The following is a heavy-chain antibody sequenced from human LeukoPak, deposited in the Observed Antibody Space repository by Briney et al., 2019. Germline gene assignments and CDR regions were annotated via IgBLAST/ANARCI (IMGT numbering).Heavy chain of an antibody. J-gene: IGHJ4*02. V-gene: IGHV4-34*01. CDR1: SGSFSGYY. CDR2: INHSGST. CDR3: ARGLLSGIAVAGSDYFDY. D-gene: IGHD6-19*01. Sequence: NTSETLSLTCAVYSGSFSGYYWSWIRQPPGKGLEWIGQINHSGSTNYNPSLKSRVTISVDTTKNQFSLKVSSVTAADTAVYYCARGLLSGIAVAGSDYFDYWGQGTLVTVSS.